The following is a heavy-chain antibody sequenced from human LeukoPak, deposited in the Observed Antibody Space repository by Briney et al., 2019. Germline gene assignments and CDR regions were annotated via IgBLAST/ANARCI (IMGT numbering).Heavy chain of an antibody. D-gene: IGHD3-22*01. CDR3: ARDINYYDSSGYYYETYYFDY. J-gene: IGHJ4*02. Sequence: RGSLRLSCAASGFTFSSYSMNRGSPAPGKGLGVVSSISSSSSYISYADSVKGRFTISRDNAKTSLYLQMNSLRAEDTAVYYCARDINYYDSSGYYYETYYFDYWGQGTLVTVSS. V-gene: IGHV3-21*01. CDR2: ISSSSSYI. CDR1: GFTFSSYS.